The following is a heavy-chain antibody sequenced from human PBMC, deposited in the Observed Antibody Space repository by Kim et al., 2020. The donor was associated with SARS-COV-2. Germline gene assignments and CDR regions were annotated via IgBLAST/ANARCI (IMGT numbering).Heavy chain of an antibody. CDR2: ISSSSSYT. D-gene: IGHD3-22*01. V-gene: IGHV3-11*05. CDR3: ARAGRYDSSGYDLDY. CDR1: GFTFSDYY. Sequence: GGSLRLSCAASGFTFSDYYMSWIRQAPGKGLEWVSYISSSSSYTNYADSVKGRFTISRDNAKNSLYLQMNSLRAEDTAVYYCARAGRYDSSGYDLDYWGQGTLVTVSS. J-gene: IGHJ4*02.